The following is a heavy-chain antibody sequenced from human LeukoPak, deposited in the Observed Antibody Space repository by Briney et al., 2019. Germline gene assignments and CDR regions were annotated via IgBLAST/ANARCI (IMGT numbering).Heavy chain of an antibody. CDR2: IYSSGST. Sequence: KSSETLSLTCTVSGGSMSSYYWSWIRQPAGKGLEWLGRIYSSGSTNYNPSLWSRVTMSLDTSKNQFSLRLSSLTAADTAVYYCARGGYCSGGSCYLRVDPWGQGTLVTVSS. D-gene: IGHD2-15*01. V-gene: IGHV4-4*07. J-gene: IGHJ5*02. CDR3: ARGGYCSGGSCYLRVDP. CDR1: GGSMSSYY.